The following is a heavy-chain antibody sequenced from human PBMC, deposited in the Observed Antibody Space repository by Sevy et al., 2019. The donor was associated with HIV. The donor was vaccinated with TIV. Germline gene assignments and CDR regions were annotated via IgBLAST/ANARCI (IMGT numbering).Heavy chain of an antibody. D-gene: IGHD2-15*01. Sequence: SETLSLTCTVSGGSISSGGYFWSWIRQHPGKGLEWIGYMYHSGSTYYNRSLKSRLSMSMDPSKNQFSLRMSTVTAADTAIYFCARATGSSAGFDSWGHGTVVTVSS. CDR2: MYHSGST. J-gene: IGHJ4*01. CDR3: ARATGSSAGFDS. V-gene: IGHV4-31*03. CDR1: GGSISSGGYF.